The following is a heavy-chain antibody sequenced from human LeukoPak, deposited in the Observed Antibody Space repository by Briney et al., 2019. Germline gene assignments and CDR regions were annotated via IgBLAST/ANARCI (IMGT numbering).Heavy chain of an antibody. Sequence: SETLSLTCTVSGASIRDYYWSWIRQPAGKGLEWIGHINTSGRTNCGPSLKSRVTISLDTSKNQFFLRLSSVTAADTAVYYCARFRTFDYWGQGTLVTVSS. CDR3: ARFRTFDY. CDR2: INTSGRT. CDR1: GASIRDYY. V-gene: IGHV4-4*07. J-gene: IGHJ4*02.